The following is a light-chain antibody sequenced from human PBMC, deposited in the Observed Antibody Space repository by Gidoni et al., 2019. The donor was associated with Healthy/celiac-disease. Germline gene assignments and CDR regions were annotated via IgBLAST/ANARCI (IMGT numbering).Light chain of an antibody. CDR1: QSVSSN. CDR3: QQYNNWPPWT. Sequence: EIVMTQSPATLSVSPGERATLSCRASQSVSSNLAWYLQKPGQAPRLLIYGASTRATGIPARFSGSGSGTEFTLTISSLQSEDFAVYYCQQYNNWPPWTFXQXTKVEIK. V-gene: IGKV3-15*01. CDR2: GAS. J-gene: IGKJ1*01.